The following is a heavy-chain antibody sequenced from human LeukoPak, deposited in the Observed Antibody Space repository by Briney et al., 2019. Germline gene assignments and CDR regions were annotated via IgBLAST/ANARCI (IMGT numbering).Heavy chain of an antibody. V-gene: IGHV1-2*02. J-gene: IGHJ4*02. CDR2: VNPNSGDT. D-gene: IGHD3-10*01. CDR1: GYTFSAFH. Sequence: ASVKVSCEASGYTFSAFHIHWVRLAPGQGPEWMGWVNPNSGDTNYAQRFRGRVTMTRDTSINTAYMELSSLRSDDTAVYYCARSNYYGSQSEYWGQGTLVAVPS. CDR3: ARSNYYGSQSEY.